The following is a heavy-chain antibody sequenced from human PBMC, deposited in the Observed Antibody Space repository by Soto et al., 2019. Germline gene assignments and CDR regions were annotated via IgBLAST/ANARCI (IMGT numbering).Heavy chain of an antibody. J-gene: IGHJ3*02. CDR3: ARCMRALRTDEGFDI. V-gene: IGHV1-69*01. CDR1: GDTFNKFA. CDR2: IIPMYGAA. Sequence: QVQLVQSGAEVKKPGSSVKVSCEASGDTFNKFAISWVRQAPGQGLEWMGGIIPMYGAANSAQKFRDRVSITADESTRTVYMYLRSLISEDTAVYFCARCMRALRTDEGFDIWGNGTVVTVSS.